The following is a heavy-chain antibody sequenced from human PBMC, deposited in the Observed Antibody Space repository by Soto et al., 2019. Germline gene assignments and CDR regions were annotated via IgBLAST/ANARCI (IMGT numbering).Heavy chain of an antibody. CDR1: GYTFTIYY. CDR3: ASPYCSSTSCYYSRYAFDI. Sequence: ASVKVSCKASGYTFTIYYMHWVLQAPGQGLEWMGIINPSGGSTSYAQKFQGRVTMTRDTSTSTVYMELSSLRSEDTAVYYCASPYCSSTSCYYSRYAFDIWGQGTMVTVSS. D-gene: IGHD2-2*01. J-gene: IGHJ3*02. CDR2: INPSGGST. V-gene: IGHV1-46*01.